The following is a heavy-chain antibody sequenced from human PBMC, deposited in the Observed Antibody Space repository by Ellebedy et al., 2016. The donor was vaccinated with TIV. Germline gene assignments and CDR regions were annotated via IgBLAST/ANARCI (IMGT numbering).Heavy chain of an antibody. CDR2: ISSSSSYI. J-gene: IGHJ4*02. Sequence: GESLKISXAASGFTFSSYSMNWVRQAPGKGLEWVSSISSSSSYIYYADSVKGRFTISRDNAKNSLYLQMNSLRDEDTAVYYCARAWGIAAPFDYWGQGTLVTVSS. V-gene: IGHV3-21*01. D-gene: IGHD6-6*01. CDR1: GFTFSSYS. CDR3: ARAWGIAAPFDY.